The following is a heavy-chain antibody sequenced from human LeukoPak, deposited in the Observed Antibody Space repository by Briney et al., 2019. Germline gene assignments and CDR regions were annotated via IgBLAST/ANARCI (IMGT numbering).Heavy chain of an antibody. CDR1: GFTFSSYS. CDR3: ASRGDSSSWYTAYSMDV. V-gene: IGHV3-21*01. J-gene: IGHJ6*04. CDR2: ISSSSSYI. D-gene: IGHD6-13*01. Sequence: GGSLRLSCAASGFTFSSYSVNWVRQAPGKGLEWVSSISSSSSYIYYADSVKGRFTISRDNAKNSLYLQMNSLRAEDTAVYYCASRGDSSSWYTAYSMDVWGKGTTVTVSS.